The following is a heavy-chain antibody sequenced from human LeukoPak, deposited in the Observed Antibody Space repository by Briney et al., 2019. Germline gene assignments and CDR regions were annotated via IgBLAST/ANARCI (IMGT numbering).Heavy chain of an antibody. J-gene: IGHJ5*02. D-gene: IGHD2-2*01. V-gene: IGHV1-8*01. Sequence: ASLTVSCKASGYTFTSYDINWVRQATGQGLEWMGWMNPNTGDTGYAQKFQGRITMTWDTSVSTAYMDLSSLRSEDTAVYYCVRNTDTVVIPGAMSYNWFDPWGQGTLVTVS. CDR1: GYTFTSYD. CDR2: MNPNTGDT. CDR3: VRNTDTVVIPGAMSYNWFDP.